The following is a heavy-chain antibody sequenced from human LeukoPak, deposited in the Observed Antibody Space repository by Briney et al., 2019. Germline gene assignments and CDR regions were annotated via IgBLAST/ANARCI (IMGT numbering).Heavy chain of an antibody. J-gene: IGHJ4*02. CDR2: IYYNGTT. CDR3: ARSSGMYFY. V-gene: IGHV4-59*01. D-gene: IGHD1-26*01. Sequence: PSETLSLTCTVSGGSITGYYWTWIRQPPGKRLEWIGYIYYNGTTNYNPSLKSRLTISLNTSKKQFSLNLSSVTAADTAVYYCARSSGMYFYWGQGTLVTVSS. CDR1: GGSITGYY.